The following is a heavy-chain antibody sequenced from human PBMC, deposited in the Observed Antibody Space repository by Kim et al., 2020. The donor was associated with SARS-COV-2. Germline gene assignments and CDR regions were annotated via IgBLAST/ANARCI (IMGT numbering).Heavy chain of an antibody. CDR3: ARAPDYDILTGYYTGPEPSREEVAFDI. CDR2: IYYSGST. D-gene: IGHD3-9*01. J-gene: IGHJ3*02. Sequence: SETLSLTCTVSGGSISSSSYYWGWIRQPPGKGLEWIGSIYYSGSTYYNPSLKSRVTISVDTSKNQFSLKLSSVTAADTAVYYCARAPDYDILTGYYTGPEPSREEVAFDIWGQGTMVTVSS. CDR1: GGSISSSSYY. V-gene: IGHV4-39*07.